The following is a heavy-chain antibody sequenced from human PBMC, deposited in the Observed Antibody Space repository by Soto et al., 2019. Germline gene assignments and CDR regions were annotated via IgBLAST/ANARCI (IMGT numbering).Heavy chain of an antibody. J-gene: IGHJ1*01. Sequence: QVQVVQSGAEVKKPGSSVKVSCKASGGTFSSYALSWVRQAPGQGLEWMGGIIHIFGTANYAQKFQGRVPITADESTSTAYMQLSRLVSDATAVYYCSTNPGPYDYGSGTAGSGYVQHWGQATLVTVSS. D-gene: IGHD3-10*01. V-gene: IGHV1-69*01. CDR2: IIHIFGTA. CDR1: GGTFSSYA. CDR3: STNPGPYDYGSGTAGSGYVQH.